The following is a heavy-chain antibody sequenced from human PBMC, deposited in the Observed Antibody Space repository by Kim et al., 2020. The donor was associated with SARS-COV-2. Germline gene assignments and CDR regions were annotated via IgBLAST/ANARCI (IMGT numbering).Heavy chain of an antibody. CDR3: TSGASGFDP. CDR1: GFTFSTYW. V-gene: IGHV3-74*01. CDR2: IKTDEKTA. D-gene: IGHD3-3*01. J-gene: IGHJ5*02. Sequence: GGSLRLSCTASGFTFSTYWMNWVRQAPGKGLVWVSRIKTDEKTAAYADSVKGRFTISRDDAKNTLYLQMNSLRAEDTAVYYCTSGASGFDPWGQGTLVTVSS.